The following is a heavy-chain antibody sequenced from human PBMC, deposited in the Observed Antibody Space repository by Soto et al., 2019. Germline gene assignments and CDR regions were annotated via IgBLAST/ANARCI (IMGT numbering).Heavy chain of an antibody. CDR2: INHSGST. CDR1: GGSFSGYY. V-gene: IGHV4-34*01. J-gene: IGHJ5*02. Sequence: QVQLQQRGAGLLKPSETLSLTCAVYGGSFSGYYWSWIRHPPGKGLEWIGKINHSGSTNYNPSLKSRVTISVDTSKNQFSLKLSSVTAADAAVYYCARTGTQRPNWFDPWGQGTLVTVSS. D-gene: IGHD1-1*01. CDR3: ARTGTQRPNWFDP.